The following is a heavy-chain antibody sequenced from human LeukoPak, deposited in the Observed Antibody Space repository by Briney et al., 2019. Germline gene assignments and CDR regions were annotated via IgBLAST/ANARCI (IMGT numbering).Heavy chain of an antibody. V-gene: IGHV3-23*01. J-gene: IGHJ4*02. CDR2: ITGNGGTT. Sequence: GGSLRLSCVASGFSFSNYGMNSVRQAPGKGLEWVSGITGNGGTTYYADSAKGRFTISRDNSRNTVYLQMNSLRAESTGVYYCANDLGWIQLNLGRGQGTLVTVSS. CDR1: GFSFSNYG. D-gene: IGHD5-18*01. CDR3: ANDLGWIQLNLG.